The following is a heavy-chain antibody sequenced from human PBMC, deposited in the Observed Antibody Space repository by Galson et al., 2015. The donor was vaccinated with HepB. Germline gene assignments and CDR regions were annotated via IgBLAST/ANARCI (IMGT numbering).Heavy chain of an antibody. CDR3: ARGGSGPPDYYYLMDV. V-gene: IGHV3-20*04. Sequence: SLRLSCAASGFTFDDYGMSWVRQVPGKGLEWVSGISWNGGTTRYTDSVRGRFTISRDNAKNSLYLQMNSLRAEDTGLYYCARGGSGPPDYYYLMDVWGQGTTVTVSS. D-gene: IGHD3-16*01. J-gene: IGHJ6*02. CDR2: ISWNGGTT. CDR1: GFTFDDYG.